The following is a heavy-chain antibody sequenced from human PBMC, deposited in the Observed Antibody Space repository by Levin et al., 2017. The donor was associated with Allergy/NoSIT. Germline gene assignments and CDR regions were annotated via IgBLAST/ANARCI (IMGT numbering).Heavy chain of an antibody. CDR3: ARGFVEWRWPENCYFDS. D-gene: IGHD3-3*01. J-gene: IGHJ4*02. CDR1: GGSFGGYY. Sequence: SETLSLTCAVYGGSFGGYYWTWIRQPPGKGLQWIGDSNRGSTSYNASLKSRVTISEDTAKNQFSLKLKSVTAADTAVYSCARGFVEWRWPENCYFDSWGQGTPVIVSS. CDR2: SNRGST. V-gene: IGHV4-34*01.